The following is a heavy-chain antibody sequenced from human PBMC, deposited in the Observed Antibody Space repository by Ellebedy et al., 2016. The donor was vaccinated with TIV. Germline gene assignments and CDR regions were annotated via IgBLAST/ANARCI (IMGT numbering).Heavy chain of an antibody. Sequence: GEPLKISXAASGFSSSDFYMTWIRQAPGKGLECVSYIANSDRTMYYADSVKGRFTISRDNARNSLLLQMSSLRAEDTAVYYCARGSSVTTTIWNAFDIWGQGTMVTVSS. CDR2: IANSDRTM. D-gene: IGHD3-22*01. CDR3: ARGSSVTTTIWNAFDI. CDR1: GFSSSDFY. V-gene: IGHV3-11*01. J-gene: IGHJ3*02.